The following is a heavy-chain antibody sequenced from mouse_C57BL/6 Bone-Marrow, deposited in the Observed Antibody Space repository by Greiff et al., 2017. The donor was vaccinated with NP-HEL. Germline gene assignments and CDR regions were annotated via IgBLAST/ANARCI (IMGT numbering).Heavy chain of an antibody. V-gene: IGHV14-4*01. D-gene: IGHD2-3*01. J-gene: IGHJ3*01. CDR2: IDPENGDT. CDR3: TTCYYTSFAY. Sequence: EVQLQQSGAELVRPGASVKLSCTASGFNIKDDYMHWVKQRPEQGLEWIGWIDPENGDTEYASKFQGKATITADTSSNTAYLQLSSLTSEDTAVYYCTTCYYTSFAYWGQGTLVTVSA. CDR1: GFNIKDDY.